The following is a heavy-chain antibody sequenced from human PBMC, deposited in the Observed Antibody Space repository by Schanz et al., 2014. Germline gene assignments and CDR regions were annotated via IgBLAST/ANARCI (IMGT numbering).Heavy chain of an antibody. CDR1: GYTFTSYG. CDR2: MNPNSGTT. D-gene: IGHD6-19*01. CDR3: ASLAVAGTMLDFDY. J-gene: IGHJ4*02. V-gene: IGHV1-8*01. Sequence: QVQLVQSGPEVKKPGASVKVSCKASGYTFTSYGVSWVRQAPGQGLEWMGWMNPNSGTTGYAQKFQGRVTMTRNTSTSTAYMELRGLRSDDTAVYYCASLAVAGTMLDFDYWGQGTLVTVSS.